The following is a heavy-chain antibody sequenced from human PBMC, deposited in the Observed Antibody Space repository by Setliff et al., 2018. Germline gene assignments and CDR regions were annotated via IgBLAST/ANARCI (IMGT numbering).Heavy chain of an antibody. CDR2: INHSGTT. D-gene: IGHD3-10*01. Sequence: SETLSLTCTVYGVSFSDYYWGWVRQSPGKGLDWIGEINHSGTTNYDPSLEGRVSISVDTSKNQFSLKMTSLTAADTAVYYCARVDFTMIQGVIGQWGQGTLVTV. V-gene: IGHV4-34*01. J-gene: IGHJ1*01. CDR3: ARVDFTMIQGVIGQ. CDR1: GVSFSDYY.